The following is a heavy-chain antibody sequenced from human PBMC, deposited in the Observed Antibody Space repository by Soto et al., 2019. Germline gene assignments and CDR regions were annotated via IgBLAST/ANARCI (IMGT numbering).Heavy chain of an antibody. CDR3: ARDLSSTYISGWEPYYYYVMDV. V-gene: IGHV1-18*01. CDR1: GYTFTSYG. D-gene: IGHD6-19*01. Sequence: ASVKVSCKASGYTFTSYGISWVRQAPGQGLEWMGWISAYNGNTNYAQKLQGRVTMTTDTSTSTAYMELRSLRSDDTAVYYCARDLSSTYISGWEPYYYYVMDVWGQGTTVTVSS. J-gene: IGHJ6*02. CDR2: ISAYNGNT.